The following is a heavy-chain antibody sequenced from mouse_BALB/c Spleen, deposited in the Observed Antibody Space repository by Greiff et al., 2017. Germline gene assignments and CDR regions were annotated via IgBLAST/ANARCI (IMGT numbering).Heavy chain of an antibody. V-gene: IGHV3-8*02. D-gene: IGHD1-1*01. CDR2: ISYSGST. J-gene: IGHJ2*01. CDR3: AKDGSSRGDYFDY. Sequence: DVKLVESGPSLVKPSQTLSLTCSVTGDSITSGYWNWIRKFPGNKLEYMGYISYSGSTSYNPSLKSRISITRDTSKNQYYLQLNSVTTEDTATYYCAKDGSSRGDYFDYWGQGTTLTVSS. CDR1: GDSITSGY.